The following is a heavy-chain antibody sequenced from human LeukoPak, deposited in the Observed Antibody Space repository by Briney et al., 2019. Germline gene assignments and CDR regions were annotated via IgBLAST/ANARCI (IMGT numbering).Heavy chain of an antibody. CDR3: ARHRYCSNGVFYLVPRAFDP. J-gene: IGHJ5*02. Sequence: PSETLSLTCTVSGGSISSSNYYWGWIRQPPGKGLEWIGSIYYSGSTYYNPSLKSRVTISVDTSKNQFSLKLSSVTAADTAVYYCARHRYCSNGVFYLVPRAFDPWGQGTLVTVSS. CDR2: IYYSGST. V-gene: IGHV4-39*01. D-gene: IGHD2-8*01. CDR1: GGSISSSNYY.